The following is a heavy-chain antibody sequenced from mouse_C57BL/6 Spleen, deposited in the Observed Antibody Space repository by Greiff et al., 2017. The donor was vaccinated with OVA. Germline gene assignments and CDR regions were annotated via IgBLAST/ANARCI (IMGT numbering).Heavy chain of an antibody. J-gene: IGHJ3*01. V-gene: IGHV1-5*01. CDR2: IYPGNSDT. Sequence: VQLQQSGTVLARPGASVKMSCKTSGYTFTSYWMHWVKQRPGQGLEWIGAIYPGNSDTSYNQKFKGKAKLTAVTSASTAYMELSSLTNEDSAVYYCTRNDYDGAWFAYWGQGTLVTVSA. D-gene: IGHD2-4*01. CDR3: TRNDYDGAWFAY. CDR1: GYTFTSYW.